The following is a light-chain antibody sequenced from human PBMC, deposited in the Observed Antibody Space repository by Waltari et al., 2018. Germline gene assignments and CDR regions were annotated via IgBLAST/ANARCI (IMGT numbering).Light chain of an antibody. V-gene: IGKV2-30*01. CDR1: QSLVFSDGNTY. CDR2: KVS. CDR3: MQGTHWPYT. Sequence: AVLTQSPLSLTVTLGQPASISCRASQSLVFSDGNTYLNWFHQRPGQPPRRLIYKVSNRDSGVPDRFGGSVSGPDFTLKISRVEAEDVGGVYYCMQGTHWPYTFGQWTKLDIK. J-gene: IGKJ2*01.